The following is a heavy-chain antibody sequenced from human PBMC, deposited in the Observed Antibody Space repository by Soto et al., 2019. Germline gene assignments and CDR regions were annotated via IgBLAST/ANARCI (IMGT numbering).Heavy chain of an antibody. V-gene: IGHV3-21*02. CDR3: ARNESSNIYGRDV. J-gene: IGHJ6*02. D-gene: IGHD6-6*01. Sequence: EVQLVESGGGLVKPGGSLRLSCAASGFTFSSYSMNWVRQAPGKGLEWVSSISSSSFSINYADSVKGRFSISRDNAQNSLNLQMNNLRAEDTAVYYCARNESSNIYGRDVWGQGTTVTVSS. CDR1: GFTFSSYS. CDR2: ISSSSFSI.